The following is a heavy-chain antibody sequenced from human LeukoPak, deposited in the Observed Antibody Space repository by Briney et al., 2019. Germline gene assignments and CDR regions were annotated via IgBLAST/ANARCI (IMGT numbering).Heavy chain of an antibody. CDR1: GFSIGSGYC. D-gene: IGHD2-21*02. CDR2: IYHSGST. J-gene: IGHJ4*02. Sequence: PSETLSLTCTVSGFSIGSGYCWGWIRQPPGKGLEWIGSIYHSGSTYYNPSLKSRVTISVDTSKNQFSLKLSSVTAADTAVYYCARQVVVTAMNYFDYWGQGTLVTVSS. CDR3: ARQVVVTAMNYFDY. V-gene: IGHV4-38-2*02.